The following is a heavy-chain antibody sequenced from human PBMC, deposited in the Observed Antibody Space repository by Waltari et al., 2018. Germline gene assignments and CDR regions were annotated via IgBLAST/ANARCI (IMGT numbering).Heavy chain of an antibody. CDR2: IHSGGST. CDR3: AHGSGSYYNWLDS. D-gene: IGHD3-10*01. V-gene: IGHV4-61*02. CDR1: GGYISSGSYY. J-gene: IGHJ4*02. Sequence: QVQLQESGPGLVKPSQTLSLTCTVSGGYISSGSYYWNWIRQPGGKGLEWIGRIHSGGSTNYNPSLRSRVTISIDTSKSYFSLRLSSVTAADTAVYFCAHGSGSYYNWLDSWGQGTLVTVSS.